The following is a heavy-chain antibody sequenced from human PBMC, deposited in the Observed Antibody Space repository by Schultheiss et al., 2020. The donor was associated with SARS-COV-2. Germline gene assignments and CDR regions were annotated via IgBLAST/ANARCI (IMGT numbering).Heavy chain of an antibody. D-gene: IGHD6-13*01. J-gene: IGHJ4*02. Sequence: GESLKISCAASGFTFSSYAMSWVRQAPGKGLEWVSAISGSGGSTYYADSVKGRFTISRDNSKNTLYLQMNSLRAEDTAVYYCARADSSSWERGDYFDYWGQGMLVTVSS. CDR2: ISGSGGST. CDR3: ARADSSSWERGDYFDY. V-gene: IGHV3-23*01. CDR1: GFTFSSYA.